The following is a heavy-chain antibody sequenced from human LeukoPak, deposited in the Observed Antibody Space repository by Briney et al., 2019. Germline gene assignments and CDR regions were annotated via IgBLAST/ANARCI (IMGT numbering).Heavy chain of an antibody. CDR3: ARGVSSSGLYNWFDP. CDR1: GGSISSYY. D-gene: IGHD6-19*01. CDR2: IYTSGST. V-gene: IGHV4-4*07. J-gene: IGHJ5*02. Sequence: PSETLSLTCTVSGGSISSYYWSWIRQPAGKGLEWIGRIYTSGSTNYNPSLKSRVTMSVDTSKNQFSLKLSSVTAADTAVYYCARGVSSSGLYNWFDPWGQGTPVTVSS.